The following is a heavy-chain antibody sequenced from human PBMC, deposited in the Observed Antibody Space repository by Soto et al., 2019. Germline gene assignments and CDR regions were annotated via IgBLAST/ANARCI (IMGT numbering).Heavy chain of an antibody. V-gene: IGHV1-18*01. CDR1: GYTFTSYG. Sequence: ASVKVSCKASGYTFTSYGISWVRQAPGQGLEWMGWISAYNGNTNYAQKLQGRVTMTTDTSTSTAYMELRSLRSDDTAVYYCARESSSSVLYYYYYGMDVWGQGTTVTVS. D-gene: IGHD6-6*01. J-gene: IGHJ6*02. CDR3: ARESSSSVLYYYYYGMDV. CDR2: ISAYNGNT.